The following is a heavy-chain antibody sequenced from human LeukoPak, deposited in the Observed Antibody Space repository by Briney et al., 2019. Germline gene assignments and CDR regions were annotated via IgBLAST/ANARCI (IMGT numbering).Heavy chain of an antibody. Sequence: PGGSLRLSCAASGFTFSNYAMSWVRQAPGKGLEWVSTISVTYGATYYADSVKGRFTISRDNSKNTLFLQMNSLRAEDTAVYYCAKDALISFRGAWSQSDYWGQGTLVTVSS. CDR2: ISVTYGAT. CDR3: AKDALISFRGAWSQSDY. V-gene: IGHV3-23*01. J-gene: IGHJ4*02. D-gene: IGHD3-16*02. CDR1: GFTFSNYA.